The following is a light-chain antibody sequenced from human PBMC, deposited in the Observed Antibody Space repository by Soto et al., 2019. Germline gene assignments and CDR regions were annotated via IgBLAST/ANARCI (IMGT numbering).Light chain of an antibody. V-gene: IGKV3-15*01. CDR1: QGIINY. CDR3: QQYNNWPRA. CDR2: GAS. J-gene: IGKJ1*01. Sequence: TQSPSSLSASVGDRVTITCRASQGIINYLAWYQYKPGQAPRLLISGASTRATGVPARFSGSGSGTEFTLTISSLQSEDFAFYYCQQYNNWPRAFGQGTKVEL.